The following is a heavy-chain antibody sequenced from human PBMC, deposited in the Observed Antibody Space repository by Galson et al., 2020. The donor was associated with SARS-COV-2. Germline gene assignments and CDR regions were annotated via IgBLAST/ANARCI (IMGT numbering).Heavy chain of an antibody. J-gene: IGHJ4*02. V-gene: IGHV4-39*07. CDR2: IYYSGNT. CDR3: VTTYTNSRLNFDY. D-gene: IGHD2-2*02. Sequence: SETLSLTCTVSGGSVSGSSYYWGWIRQPLGKGLEWIGTIYYSGNTYYNPSLESRVTISGDTSKNHFSLELRSVTAADTAMYYCVTTYTNSRLNFDYWGQGTLVTVSS. CDR1: GGSVSGSSYY.